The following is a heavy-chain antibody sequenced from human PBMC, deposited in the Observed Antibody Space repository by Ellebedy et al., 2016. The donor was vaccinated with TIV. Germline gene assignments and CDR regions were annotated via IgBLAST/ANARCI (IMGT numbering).Heavy chain of an antibody. J-gene: IGHJ4*02. CDR3: AKKAVAGGYYFDY. D-gene: IGHD6-19*01. CDR1: GFTFSSYA. CDR2: ISGSGGST. Sequence: GGSLRLXXAASGFTFSSYAMSWVRQAPGKGLEWVSAISGSGGSTYYADSVKGRFTISRDNSKNTLYLQMNSLRAEDTAVYYCAKKAVAGGYYFDYWGQGTLVTVSS. V-gene: IGHV3-23*01.